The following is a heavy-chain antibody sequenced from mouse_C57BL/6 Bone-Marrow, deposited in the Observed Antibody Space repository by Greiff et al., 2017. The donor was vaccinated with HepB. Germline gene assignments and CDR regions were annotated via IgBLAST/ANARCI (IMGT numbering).Heavy chain of an antibody. CDR2: ISSGGDYI. CDR3: TRDRKAMDY. V-gene: IGHV5-9-1*02. Sequence: EVKVEESGEGLVKPGGSLKLSCAASGFTFSSYAMSWVRQTPEKRLEWVAYISSGGDYIYYADTVKGRFTISRDNARNTLYLQMSSLKSEDTAMYYCTRDRKAMDYWGQGTSVTVSS. CDR1: GFTFSSYA. J-gene: IGHJ4*01.